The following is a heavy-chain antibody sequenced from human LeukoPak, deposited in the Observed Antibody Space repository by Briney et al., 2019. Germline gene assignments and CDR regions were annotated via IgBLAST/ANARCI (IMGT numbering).Heavy chain of an antibody. Sequence: ASVKVSCKASGYTFTSYAMNWVRQAPGQGLEWMGWINTNTGNPTYAQGLTGRFVFSLDTSVSTAYLQISSLKAEDTAVYYCARPVLAAASHVGSTRYNWFDPWGQGTLVTVSS. J-gene: IGHJ5*02. CDR3: ARPVLAAASHVGSTRYNWFDP. CDR2: INTNTGNP. CDR1: GYTFTSYA. V-gene: IGHV7-4-1*02. D-gene: IGHD6-13*01.